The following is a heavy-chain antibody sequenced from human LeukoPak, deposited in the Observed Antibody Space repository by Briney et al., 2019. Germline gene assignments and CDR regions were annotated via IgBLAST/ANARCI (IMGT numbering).Heavy chain of an antibody. Sequence: GGSLRLSCAASGFTVSSNYMSWVRQAPGKGLEWVSVIYSGGSTYYADSVKGRFTISRDNSKNTLYLQMNSLRAEDTAVYYCARGRPGSGSYYFDYWGQGTLVTVSS. CDR2: IYSGGST. CDR3: ARGRPGSGSYYFDY. J-gene: IGHJ4*02. V-gene: IGHV3-53*01. CDR1: GFTVSSNY. D-gene: IGHD3-10*01.